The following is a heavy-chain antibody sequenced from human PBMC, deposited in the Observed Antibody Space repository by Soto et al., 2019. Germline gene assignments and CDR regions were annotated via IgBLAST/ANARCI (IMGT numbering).Heavy chain of an antibody. CDR3: ARGRYGDY. J-gene: IGHJ4*02. V-gene: IGHV1-18*01. Sequence: QVHLVPSGAEVTKPGASVKVSCKASGYTFTSYGITWVRQAPGQGLEWMGWISAHNGNTDYAQKLQGRVIVTRDTSTSTAYMELRSLRSDDTDVYYCARGRYGDYWGQGALVTVSS. D-gene: IGHD1-1*01. CDR2: ISAHNGNT. CDR1: GYTFTSYG.